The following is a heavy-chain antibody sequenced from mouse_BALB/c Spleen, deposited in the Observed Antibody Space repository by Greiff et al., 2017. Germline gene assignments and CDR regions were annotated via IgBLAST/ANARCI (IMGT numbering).Heavy chain of an antibody. V-gene: IGHV5-6-3*01. CDR3: ARGEPYYGNSH. J-gene: IGHJ2*01. Sequence: EVKVEESGGGLVQPGGSLKLSCAASGFTFSSYGMSWVRQTPDKRLELVATINSNGGSTYYPDSVKGRFTISRDNAKNTLYLQMSSLKSEDTAMYYCARGEPYYGNSHWGQGTTLTVSS. CDR1: GFTFSSYG. CDR2: INSNGGST. D-gene: IGHD2-10*01.